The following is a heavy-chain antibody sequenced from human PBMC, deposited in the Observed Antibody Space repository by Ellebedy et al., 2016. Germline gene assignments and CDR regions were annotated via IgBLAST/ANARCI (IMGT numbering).Heavy chain of an antibody. CDR1: GGSISSSSYY. CDR3: ARRRSVAGWFNP. V-gene: IGHV4-39*01. D-gene: IGHD4-23*01. CDR2: IYYSGST. Sequence: SETLSLXCTVSGGSISSSSYYWGWIRQPPGKGLEWIGSIYYSGSTYYNPSLKSRVTISVDTSKNQFSLKLSSVTAADTAVYYCARRRSVAGWFNPWGQGTLVTVSS. J-gene: IGHJ5*02.